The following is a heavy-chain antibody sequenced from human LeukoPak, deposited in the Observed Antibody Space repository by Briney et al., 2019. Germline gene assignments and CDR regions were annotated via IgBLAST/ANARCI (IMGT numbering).Heavy chain of an antibody. J-gene: IGHJ4*02. CDR3: GAHAGRTGSDD. Sequence: GGSLRLSCATSGFTFRSYEMNWVRPAPGKGLEGGSYISSSSSTIFYADSVKGRFSISRDNAKGSLYLQMNSLRAADTAVYYCGAHAGRTGSDDWGQGTLVTVSS. V-gene: IGHV3-48*03. CDR1: GFTFRSYE. CDR2: ISSSSSTI. D-gene: IGHD3/OR15-3a*01.